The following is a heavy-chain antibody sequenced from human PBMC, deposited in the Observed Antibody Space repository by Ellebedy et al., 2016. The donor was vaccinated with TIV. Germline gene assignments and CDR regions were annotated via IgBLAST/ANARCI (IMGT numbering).Heavy chain of an antibody. D-gene: IGHD1-26*01. J-gene: IGHJ6*02. CDR2: IDPGDSDA. CDR1: GYTFSSYW. CDR3: ARHSHYLFYFNGMDV. V-gene: IGHV5-51*01. Sequence: GESLKISCKGSGYTFSSYWIAWVRQMPGKGLEWMGIIDPGDSDARYNPSFEGQVTISADKSVITAYLRLSSLKTSDTATYYCARHSHYLFYFNGMDVWGQGTTVTVSS.